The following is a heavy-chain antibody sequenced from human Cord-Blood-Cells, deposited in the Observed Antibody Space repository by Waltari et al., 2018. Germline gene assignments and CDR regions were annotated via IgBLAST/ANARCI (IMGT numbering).Heavy chain of an antibody. V-gene: IGHV1-2*02. Sequence: QVQLAQSGADVKKPGASVKVSCKASVYTFTGYYMHWVRPAPGQGLEWMGWINPNSGGTNYAQKFQGRVTMTRDTSISTAYMELSRLRSDDTAVYYCARGQRYNWNYCNWFDPWGQGTLVTVSS. D-gene: IGHD1-7*01. CDR1: VYTFTGYY. CDR3: ARGQRYNWNYCNWFDP. CDR2: INPNSGGT. J-gene: IGHJ5*02.